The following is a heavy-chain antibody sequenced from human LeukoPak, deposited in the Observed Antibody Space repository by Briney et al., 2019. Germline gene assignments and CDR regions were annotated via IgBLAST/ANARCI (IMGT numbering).Heavy chain of an antibody. D-gene: IGHD7-27*01. CDR1: GFTFNSFF. Sequence: GGSLRLSCAASGFTFNSFFLNWVRLTPGRELEWLACISQDGSETFYMDSVRGRFTISRDNTRNSLYLQMDSLRAEDTAVYFCVRDLGHSRHYFEYWGQGALVTVSS. V-gene: IGHV3-7*01. CDR2: ISQDGSET. J-gene: IGHJ4*02. CDR3: VRDLGHSRHYFEY.